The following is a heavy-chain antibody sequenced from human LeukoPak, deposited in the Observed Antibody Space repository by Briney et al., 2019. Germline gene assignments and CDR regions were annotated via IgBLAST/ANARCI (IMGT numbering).Heavy chain of an antibody. J-gene: IGHJ4*02. CDR2: INPNSGGT. V-gene: IGHV1-2*02. CDR1: GYTFTGYY. Sequence: ASVKVSCKASGYTFTGYYMHWVRQAPGQGLERMGWINPNSGGTNYAQKFQGRVTMTRDTSISTAYMELSRLRSGDTAVYYCARLDVVVVAATDSRGIDYWGQGTLVTVSS. CDR3: ARLDVVVVAATDSRGIDY. D-gene: IGHD2-15*01.